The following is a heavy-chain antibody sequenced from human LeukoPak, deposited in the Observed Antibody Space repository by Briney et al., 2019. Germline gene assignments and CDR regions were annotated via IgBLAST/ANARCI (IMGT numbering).Heavy chain of an antibody. J-gene: IGHJ5*02. Sequence: PGGSLRLSCAASGFTFSSYAMSWVRQAPGKGLEWVSAISGSGGSTYYAGSVKGRFTISRDNSKNTLYLQMNSLRAEDTAVYYCAKDPYCSSTSCFSYNWFDPWGQGTLVTVSS. CDR3: AKDPYCSSTSCFSYNWFDP. D-gene: IGHD2-2*01. CDR1: GFTFSSYA. V-gene: IGHV3-23*01. CDR2: ISGSGGST.